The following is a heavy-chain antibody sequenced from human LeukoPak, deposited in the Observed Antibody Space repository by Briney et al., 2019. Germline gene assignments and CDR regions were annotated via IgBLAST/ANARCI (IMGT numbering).Heavy chain of an antibody. J-gene: IGHJ4*02. CDR2: IWYDASNT. Sequence: GGSLRLSCAASGFTFTSYGMHWVRQAPGKGLEWVGVIWYDASNTQFGDSVKGRFTITRYNSKNTLYLQMNSLRAEDTAVYYCAKDFVESFDYWGQGTLVTVSS. V-gene: IGHV3-33*06. D-gene: IGHD3-3*01. CDR3: AKDFVESFDY. CDR1: GFTFTSYG.